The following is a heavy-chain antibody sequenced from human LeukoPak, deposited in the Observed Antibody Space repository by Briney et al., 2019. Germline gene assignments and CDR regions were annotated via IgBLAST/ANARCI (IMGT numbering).Heavy chain of an antibody. Sequence: GGSLRLSCAASGFTFSSYGMNWVRQVPGKGLEWVSVISGSGGTTYYADYVKGRFTISRDNSKNTLFLQMNSLRAEDTAVYYCAKVRYSSDKRYFDSWGQGTLVTVSS. J-gene: IGHJ4*02. CDR2: ISGSGGTT. V-gene: IGHV3-23*01. D-gene: IGHD6-19*01. CDR3: AKVRYSSDKRYFDS. CDR1: GFTFSSYG.